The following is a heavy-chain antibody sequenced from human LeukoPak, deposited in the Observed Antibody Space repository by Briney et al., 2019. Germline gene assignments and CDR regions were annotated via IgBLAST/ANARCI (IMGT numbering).Heavy chain of an antibody. D-gene: IGHD4-23*01. CDR3: AKGTNPVGAFDI. Sequence: SAGSLRLSCAASGFTFSSYAMSWVRQAPGKGLEWISAISGSGGTTYYAGSVKGRFTISRDNSKNTLYLQMDSLRADDTAVYYCAKGTNPVGAFDIWGQGTMVTVSS. J-gene: IGHJ3*02. CDR1: GFTFSSYA. V-gene: IGHV3-23*01. CDR2: ISGSGGTT.